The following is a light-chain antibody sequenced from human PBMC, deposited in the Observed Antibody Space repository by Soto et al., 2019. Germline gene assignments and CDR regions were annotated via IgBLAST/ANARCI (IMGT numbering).Light chain of an antibody. CDR2: DNN. CDR3: GTWESYLSVGV. J-gene: IGLJ2*01. V-gene: IGLV1-51*01. Sequence: QSVLTQPPSVSAAPGQTVTISFSGSGSNIGSNSVSWYQQVPGTAPKLLLYDNNKRPSGIPDRFSGSKSGTSATLGITGLQTADEADYYCGTWESYLSVGVFGGGTKVTVL. CDR1: GSNIGSNS.